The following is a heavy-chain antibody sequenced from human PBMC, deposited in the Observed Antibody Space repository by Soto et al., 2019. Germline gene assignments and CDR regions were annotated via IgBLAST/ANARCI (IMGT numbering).Heavy chain of an antibody. CDR1: GFTFSSYA. D-gene: IGHD3-10*01. J-gene: IGHJ4*02. V-gene: IGHV3-30-3*01. CDR3: ARPDYGSGSYPVY. CDR2: ISYDGSNK. Sequence: QVQLVESGGGVVQPGRSLRLSCTASGFTFSSYAMHWVRQAPGKGLEWVAVISYDGSNKYYADSVKGRFTISRDNSKNTLFLQMNSLRAEDTAVYYCARPDYGSGSYPVYWGKGTLVTVSS.